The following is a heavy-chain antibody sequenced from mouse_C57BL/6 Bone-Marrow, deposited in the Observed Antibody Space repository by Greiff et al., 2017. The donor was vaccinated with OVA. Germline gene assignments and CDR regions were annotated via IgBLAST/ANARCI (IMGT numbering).Heavy chain of an antibody. CDR2: IDPETGGT. D-gene: IGHD1-1*01. V-gene: IGHV1-15*01. Sequence: VQLQQSGAELVRPGASVTLSCKASGYTFTDYEMHWVKQTPVHGLEWIGAIDPETGGTAYNQKFKGKAILTADKSSSTAYMELRSLTSEDSAVYYCTPYGSSHYFDYWGQGTTLTVSS. J-gene: IGHJ2*01. CDR1: GYTFTDYE. CDR3: TPYGSSHYFDY.